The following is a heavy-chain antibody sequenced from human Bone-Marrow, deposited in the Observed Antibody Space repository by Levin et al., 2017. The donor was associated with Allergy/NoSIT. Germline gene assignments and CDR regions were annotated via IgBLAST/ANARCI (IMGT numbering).Heavy chain of an antibody. J-gene: IGHJ3*02. Sequence: ASVKVSCKASGYTFTSYYMHWVRQAPGQGLEWMGIINPSGGSPTYAQKFQGRVTMTRDTSTSTVYMELSSLRSGDTAVYYCAREFVVVVVATAPPRDSDAFDIWGQGTMVTVSS. V-gene: IGHV1-46*01. CDR1: GYTFTSYY. CDR2: INPSGGSP. D-gene: IGHD2-15*01. CDR3: AREFVVVVVATAPPRDSDAFDI.